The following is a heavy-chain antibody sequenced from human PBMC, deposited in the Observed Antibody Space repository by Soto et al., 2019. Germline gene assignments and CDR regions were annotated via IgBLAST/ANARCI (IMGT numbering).Heavy chain of an antibody. J-gene: IGHJ3*02. CDR1: GFTFSSYW. V-gene: IGHV3-7*01. CDR3: ARTMRFIAARPLDAFDI. CDR2: IKQDGSEK. Sequence: GGSLRLSCAASGFTFSSYWMSWVRQAPGKGLEWVANIKQDGSEKYYVDSVKGRFTISRDNAKNSLYLQMNSLRAEDTAVYYCARTMRFIAARPLDAFDIWGQGTMVTVSS. D-gene: IGHD6-6*01.